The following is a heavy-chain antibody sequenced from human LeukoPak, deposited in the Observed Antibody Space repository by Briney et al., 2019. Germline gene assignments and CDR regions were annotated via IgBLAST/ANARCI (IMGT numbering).Heavy chain of an antibody. V-gene: IGHV4-30-4*01. D-gene: IGHD3-22*01. J-gene: IGHJ4*02. CDR1: GGSISSGDYY. CDR3: ARAYYDSSGSPIFDY. CDR2: IYYSGST. Sequence: SETLSLTCTVSGGSISSGDYYWGWIRQPPGKGREWIVYIYYSGSTYYNPSLKSRVTISVYTAKNQFSLKLSSVTAADTAVYYCARAYYDSSGSPIFDYWGQGTLVAVSS.